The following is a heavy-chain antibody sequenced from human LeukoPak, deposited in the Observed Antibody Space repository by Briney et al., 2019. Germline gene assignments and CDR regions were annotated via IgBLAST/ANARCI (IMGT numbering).Heavy chain of an antibody. V-gene: IGHV3-53*01. CDR2: IYSGGST. Sequence: GGSLRLSCAASGFTVSSNYMSWVRQAPGKGLEWVSVIYSGGSTYYADSVKGRFTISRDNSKNTLYLQMNSLRAEDTAVYYCARDRKVGATRDYWGQGTLVTVSS. J-gene: IGHJ4*02. CDR1: GFTVSSNY. CDR3: ARDRKVGATRDY. D-gene: IGHD1-26*01.